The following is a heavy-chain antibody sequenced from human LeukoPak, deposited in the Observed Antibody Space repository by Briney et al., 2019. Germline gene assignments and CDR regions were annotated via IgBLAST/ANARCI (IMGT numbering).Heavy chain of an antibody. J-gene: IGHJ2*01. CDR2: IYHSGST. Sequence: SGTLSLTCAVSGGSISSSNWWSWVRQPPGKGLEWIGEIYHSGSTNYNPSLKSRVTISVDKSKNQFSLKLSSVTAADTAVYYCARAIWDIVATIGLEGWYFDLWGRGTLVTVSS. D-gene: IGHD5-12*01. CDR3: ARAIWDIVATIGLEGWYFDL. V-gene: IGHV4-4*02. CDR1: GGSISSSNW.